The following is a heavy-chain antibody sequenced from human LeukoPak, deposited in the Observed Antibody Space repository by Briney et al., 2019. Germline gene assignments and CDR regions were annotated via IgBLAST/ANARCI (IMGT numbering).Heavy chain of an antibody. CDR2: INPNSGGT. CDR1: GYTFTGYY. Sequence: ASVKVSCKASGYTFTGYYMHWVRQAPGQGPEWMGWINPNSGGTNCAQKFQGRVTMTRDTSINTAYMELSSLRSEDTAVYYCARGRITMVRGVIIGVPFDYWGQGTLVTVSS. J-gene: IGHJ4*02. V-gene: IGHV1-2*02. D-gene: IGHD3-10*01. CDR3: ARGRITMVRGVIIGVPFDY.